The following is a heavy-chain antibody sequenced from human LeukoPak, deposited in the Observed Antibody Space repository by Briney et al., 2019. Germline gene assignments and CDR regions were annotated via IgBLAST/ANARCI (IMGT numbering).Heavy chain of an antibody. CDR2: IRYDGSNK. J-gene: IGHJ4*02. CDR3: AKDNPVLDS. CDR1: GFTFSSYG. V-gene: IGHV3-30*02. Sequence: GGSLRLSCAASGFTFSSYGMHSVRQAPGKGLEWVAFIRYDGSNKYYADSVKGRFTISRDTSKNTMFLQMNSLRVEGTAVYYCAKDNPVLDSWGQGTLVTVSS.